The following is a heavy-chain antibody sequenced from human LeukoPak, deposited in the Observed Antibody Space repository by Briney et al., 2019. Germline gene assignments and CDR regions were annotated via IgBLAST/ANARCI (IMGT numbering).Heavy chain of an antibody. CDR1: GFAFSDFW. J-gene: IGHJ4*02. D-gene: IGHD3-22*01. CDR2: KRKDGNAK. Sequence: GGSLRLSCTASGFAFSDFWMSWVRQAPGKGLEWVANKRKDGNAKYYVPSVRGRFTISRDNAKNSLYLQMNSLTAEDTAVYYCATSYDSAGNNWGQGTLVTVSS. V-gene: IGHV3-7*01. CDR3: ATSYDSAGNN.